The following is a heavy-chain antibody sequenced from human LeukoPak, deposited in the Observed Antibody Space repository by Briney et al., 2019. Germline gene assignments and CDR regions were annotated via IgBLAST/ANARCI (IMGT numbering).Heavy chain of an antibody. J-gene: IGHJ4*02. CDR2: IYSGGST. CDR1: GFTVSSNY. CDR3: AKGGYDSSGYLGY. D-gene: IGHD3-22*01. V-gene: IGHV3-53*01. Sequence: TGGSLRLSCAASGFTVSSNYMSWVRRAPGKRLEWVSVIYSGGSTYYADSVKGRFTISRDNSKNTLYLQMNSLRAEDTAVYYCAKGGYDSSGYLGYWGQGTLVTVSS.